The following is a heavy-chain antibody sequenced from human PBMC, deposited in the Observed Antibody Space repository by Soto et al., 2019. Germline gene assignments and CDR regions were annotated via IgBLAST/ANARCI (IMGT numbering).Heavy chain of an antibody. J-gene: IGHJ6*03. D-gene: IGHD6-13*01. CDR3: ARMAAAGWTRYYMDV. CDR2: ISAYNGNT. Sequence: ASVKVSCKASGYTFTSYGISWVLQAPGQGLEWMGWISAYNGNTNYAQKLQGRVTMTTDTSTSTAYMELRSLRSDDTAVYYCARMAAAGWTRYYMDVWGKGTTVTVS. CDR1: GYTFTSYG. V-gene: IGHV1-18*01.